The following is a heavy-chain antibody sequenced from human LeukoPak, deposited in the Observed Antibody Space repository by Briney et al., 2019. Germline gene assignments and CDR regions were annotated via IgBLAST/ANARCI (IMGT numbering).Heavy chain of an antibody. CDR2: ISSSSSTI. Sequence: GGSLRLSCAASGFTFSSYSMNWVRQAPGKGLEWVSYISSSSSTIYYADSVKGRFTISRDNAKNSLYLQMNSLRAEDTAVYYCARITEDSSGYYNTPKYFDYWGQGTLVTVSS. D-gene: IGHD3-22*01. V-gene: IGHV3-48*04. CDR3: ARITEDSSGYYNTPKYFDY. J-gene: IGHJ4*02. CDR1: GFTFSSYS.